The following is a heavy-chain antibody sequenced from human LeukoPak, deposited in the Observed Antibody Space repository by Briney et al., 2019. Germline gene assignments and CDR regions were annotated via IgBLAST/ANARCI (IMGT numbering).Heavy chain of an antibody. CDR3: ARARLSSRYRLDY. CDR1: GGSISSYL. V-gene: IGHV4-59*01. Sequence: SETLSLPCTVSGGSISSYLWRWIRQPPGKGLEWIGYIYYCGGTNYNPSLKSRVTIPVDTSKHQFSLQLSSVTAADTAVYYCARARLSSRYRLDYWGQGTLVTVSS. J-gene: IGHJ4*02. D-gene: IGHD6-13*01. CDR2: IYYCGGT.